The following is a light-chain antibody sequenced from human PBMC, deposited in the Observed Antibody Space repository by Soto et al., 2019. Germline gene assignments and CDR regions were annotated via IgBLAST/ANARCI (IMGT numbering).Light chain of an antibody. Sequence: EIVLTQSPATLSLSPGERATLSCRASQSVSSYLAGYQQKPGQAPRLLIYDASNRATGIPARFSGRGSGIDLTLTKSTLEPEDFAVYYCQQRSNWSLITFGHGDKVDIK. CDR2: DAS. CDR3: QQRSNWSLIT. J-gene: IGKJ3*01. CDR1: QSVSSY. V-gene: IGKV3-11*01.